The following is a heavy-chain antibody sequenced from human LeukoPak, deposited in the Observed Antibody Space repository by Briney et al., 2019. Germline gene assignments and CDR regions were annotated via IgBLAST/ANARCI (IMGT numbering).Heavy chain of an antibody. V-gene: IGHV4-39*07. CDR1: GVSISSSNSY. CDR3: AREVVGYCSSTSCPKHYYYYYMDV. D-gene: IGHD2-2*01. Sequence: PSETLSLTCTVSGVSISSSNSYWGWIRQPPGKGLEWIGSIYYSGSTNYNPSLKSRVTISVDTSKNQFSLKLSSVTAADTAVYYCAREVVGYCSSTSCPKHYYYYYMDVWGKGTTVTVSS. J-gene: IGHJ6*03. CDR2: IYYSGST.